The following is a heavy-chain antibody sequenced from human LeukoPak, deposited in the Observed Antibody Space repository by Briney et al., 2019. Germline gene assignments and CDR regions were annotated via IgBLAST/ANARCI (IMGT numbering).Heavy chain of an antibody. D-gene: IGHD4-17*01. Sequence: SETLSLTCTVSGGSISSYYWSWIRQSPGKGLEWIGYIYYNGSTNYNPSLKSRVTISVDTSKNQSSLKLSSVTAADTAVYYCARHTVTTFFDYWGQGTLVTVSS. CDR2: IYYNGST. V-gene: IGHV4-59*08. CDR1: GGSISSYY. CDR3: ARHTVTTFFDY. J-gene: IGHJ4*02.